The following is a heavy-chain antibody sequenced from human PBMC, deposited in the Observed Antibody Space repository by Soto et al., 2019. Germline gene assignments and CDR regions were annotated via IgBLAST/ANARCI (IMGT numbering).Heavy chain of an antibody. V-gene: IGHV1-69*01. CDR1: GDSYSGYA. D-gene: IGHD3-10*01. CDR2: IIPIFGTA. J-gene: IGHJ4*02. Sequence: SVKVSCKAAGDSYSGYAIIWVRQAPGQGLEWMGGIIPIFGTANYAQKFQGRVTITADESTSTAYMELSGLRSEDTAVYYCARERYYGSGSPHWGQGTLVTV. CDR3: ARERYYGSGSPH.